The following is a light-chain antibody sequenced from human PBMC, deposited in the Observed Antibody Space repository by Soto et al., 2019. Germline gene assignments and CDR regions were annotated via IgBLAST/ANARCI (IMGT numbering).Light chain of an antibody. CDR2: AAS. CDR1: QSISSY. V-gene: IGKV1-39*01. Sequence: VQMTQSPSSLYASVGDRVTITCRASQSISSYLNWYQQKPGKAPKLLIYAASSLQSGVPSRFSGSGSGTDFTLTISSLQPEDFATYYCQQSYSTLITYGQGTRLEIK. J-gene: IGKJ5*01. CDR3: QQSYSTLIT.